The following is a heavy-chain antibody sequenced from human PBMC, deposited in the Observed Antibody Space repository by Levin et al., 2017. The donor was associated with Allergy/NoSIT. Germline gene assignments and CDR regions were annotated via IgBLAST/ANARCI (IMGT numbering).Heavy chain of an antibody. V-gene: IGHV3-21*01. CDR2: ISSSSSYI. J-gene: IGHJ4*02. CDR1: GFTFSSYS. D-gene: IGHD3-10*01. Sequence: GGSLRLSCAASGFTFSSYSMNWVRQAPGKGLEWVSSISSSSSYIYYADSVKGRFTISRDNAKNSLYLQMNSLRAEDTAVYYCARGLWFGERHSNFDYWGQGTLVTVSS. CDR3: ARGLWFGERHSNFDY.